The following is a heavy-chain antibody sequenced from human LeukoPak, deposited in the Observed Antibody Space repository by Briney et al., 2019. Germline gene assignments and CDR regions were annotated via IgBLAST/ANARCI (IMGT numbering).Heavy chain of an antibody. CDR1: GFTFSSYW. D-gene: IGHD1-1*01. CDR2: IKQDGSEK. J-gene: IGHJ4*02. Sequence: GGSLRLSCAASGFTFSSYWMSRVRQAPGKGLEWVANIKQDGSEKYYVDSVTGRFTISRDNAKNSLYLQMNSLRAEDTAVYYCARGGTSLRDFDYWGQGMLVTVSS. CDR3: ARGGTSLRDFDY. V-gene: IGHV3-7*01.